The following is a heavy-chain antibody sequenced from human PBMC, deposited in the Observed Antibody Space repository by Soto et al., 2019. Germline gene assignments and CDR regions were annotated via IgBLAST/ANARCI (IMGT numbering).Heavy chain of an antibody. D-gene: IGHD3-3*01. CDR3: ARGYYDFWSGYYISPYGMDV. CDR2: ISSSGSST. CDR1: GFTFSDYY. Sequence: GSLRLSCAASGFTFSDYYMSWIRQAPGKGLEWVSYISSSGSSTYYADSVKGRITISRDNAKNSLYLQMNGLRAEDTAVYYCARGYYDFWSGYYISPYGMDVWGQGTTVTVSS. J-gene: IGHJ6*02. V-gene: IGHV3-11*01.